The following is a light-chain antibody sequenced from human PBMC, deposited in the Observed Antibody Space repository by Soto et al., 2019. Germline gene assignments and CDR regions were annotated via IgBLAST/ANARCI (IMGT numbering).Light chain of an antibody. CDR1: NSDIGSYNV. J-gene: IGLJ1*01. V-gene: IGLV2-23*02. CDR2: EVT. Sequence: QSALTQPASVSGSPGQSITISCTGTNSDIGSYNVVSWYKQHPGKAPKLIIYEVTKRPSGVSNRFSGSKSGNTASLTISGLQTEDEADYYCCSYAGNNVFVFGTGTKVTVL. CDR3: CSYAGNNVFV.